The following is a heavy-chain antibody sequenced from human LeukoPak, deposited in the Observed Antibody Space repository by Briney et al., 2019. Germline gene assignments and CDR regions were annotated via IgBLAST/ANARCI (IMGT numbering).Heavy chain of an antibody. J-gene: IGHJ4*02. D-gene: IGHD4-17*01. CDR3: ATPNDYGDQAPFDY. V-gene: IGHV1-24*01. CDR2: FDPEDGET. Sequence: ASVKVSCKVSGYTLTELSAHWVRQAPGKGLEWMGGFDPEDGETIYAQKFQGRVTMTEDTSTDTAYMELSSLRSEDTAVYYCATPNDYGDQAPFDYWGQGTLVTVSS. CDR1: GYTLTELS.